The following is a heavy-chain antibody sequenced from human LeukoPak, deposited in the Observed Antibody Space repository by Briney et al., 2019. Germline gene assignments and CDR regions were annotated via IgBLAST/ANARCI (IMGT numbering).Heavy chain of an antibody. Sequence: ASVKVSCEASGYTFTGYYMHWVRQAPGQGLEWMGWISAYNGNTNYAQKLQGRVTMTTDTSTSTAYMELRSLRSDDTAVYYCARLERGYSLSYAFDIWGQGTMVTVSS. CDR1: GYTFTGYY. J-gene: IGHJ3*02. CDR3: ARLERGYSLSYAFDI. CDR2: ISAYNGNT. D-gene: IGHD5-18*01. V-gene: IGHV1-18*04.